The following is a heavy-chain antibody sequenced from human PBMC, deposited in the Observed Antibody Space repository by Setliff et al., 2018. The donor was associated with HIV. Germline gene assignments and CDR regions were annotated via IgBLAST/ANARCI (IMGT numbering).Heavy chain of an antibody. J-gene: IGHJ3*01. CDR1: GGSIGGYY. D-gene: IGHD3-10*01. Sequence: PSETLSLTCTVSGGSIGGYYWSWIRQPPGTGLEWLGCIYSAGSTNYTPSLESRVTISLDTSKNQFSLKLTSVTAADTAVYYCARVRSYGSAYDAFDVWGPGTMVTVSS. CDR2: IYSAGST. CDR3: ARVRSYGSAYDAFDV. V-gene: IGHV4-4*08.